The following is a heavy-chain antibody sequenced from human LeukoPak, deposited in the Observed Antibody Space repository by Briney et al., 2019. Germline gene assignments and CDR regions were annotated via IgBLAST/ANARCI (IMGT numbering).Heavy chain of an antibody. V-gene: IGHV4-59*01. CDR2: IYYSGST. D-gene: IGHD3-22*01. J-gene: IGHJ4*02. CDR3: ARDKGEYYDSSGYLDY. CDR1: GGSISSYY. Sequence: SETLSLTGTGSGGSISSYYWSWIRQPPGKGLEWIGYIYYSGSTNCNPALKSRVTISVDTSKNQFSLKLSSVTAADTAVYYCARDKGEYYDSSGYLDYWGQGTLVTVSS.